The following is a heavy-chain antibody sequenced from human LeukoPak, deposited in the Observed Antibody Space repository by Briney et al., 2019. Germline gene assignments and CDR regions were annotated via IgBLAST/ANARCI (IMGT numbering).Heavy chain of an antibody. D-gene: IGHD3-10*01. J-gene: IGHJ4*02. CDR3: ARGEGTMVRGVGPFDS. Sequence: SETLSLTCTVSGGSTSSNYLGWIRQPPGKGLESIGYVYYDGVARYNPSLESRVIISIDTSKNQMSLKVTSVTAADTAVYYCARGEGTMVRGVGPFDSWSQGTLVTVSS. V-gene: IGHV4-59*01. CDR1: GGSTSSNY. CDR2: VYYDGVA.